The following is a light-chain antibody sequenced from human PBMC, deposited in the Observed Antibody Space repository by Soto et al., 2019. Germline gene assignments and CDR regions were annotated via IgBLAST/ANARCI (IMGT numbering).Light chain of an antibody. Sequence: EIMLTQSPATLSLSPGERATLSCRASQSVSSYLAWYQQKPGQAPRLLIYDASNRATGIPARFSGSGSGTDFTLTISSLEPEDFAVYYCQQRSNWPSGTFGQGTKVEIK. CDR1: QSVSSY. CDR3: QQRSNWPSGT. J-gene: IGKJ1*01. V-gene: IGKV3-11*01. CDR2: DAS.